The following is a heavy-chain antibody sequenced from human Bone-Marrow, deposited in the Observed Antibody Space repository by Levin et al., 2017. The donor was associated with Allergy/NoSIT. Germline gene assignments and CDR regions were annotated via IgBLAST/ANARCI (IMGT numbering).Heavy chain of an antibody. Sequence: LSLTCAASGFSFRSFGMHWVRQAPGKGLEWVAVIPYDESDKFYADSVKGRFTISRDNTKNTLYLQMNSLRREDAAVYYCAKDVVFGTSSWSLDFWGQGTLVTVSS. CDR2: IPYDESDK. D-gene: IGHD6-13*01. CDR1: GFSFRSFG. V-gene: IGHV3-30*18. CDR3: AKDVVFGTSSWSLDF. J-gene: IGHJ4*02.